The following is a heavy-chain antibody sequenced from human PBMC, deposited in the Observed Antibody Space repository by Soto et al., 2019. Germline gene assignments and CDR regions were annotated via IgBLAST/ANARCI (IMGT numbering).Heavy chain of an antibody. J-gene: IGHJ6*02. CDR3: ARDAASPLYYYGMDV. D-gene: IGHD6-25*01. V-gene: IGHV3-7*04. Sequence: PGGSLRLSCAASGFTFSSYWMSWVRQAPGKGLEWVANIKQDGSEKYYVDSVKGRFTISRDNAKNSLYLQMNSLRAEDTAVYYCARDAASPLYYYGMDVWGQGTMVTVSS. CDR1: GFTFSSYW. CDR2: IKQDGSEK.